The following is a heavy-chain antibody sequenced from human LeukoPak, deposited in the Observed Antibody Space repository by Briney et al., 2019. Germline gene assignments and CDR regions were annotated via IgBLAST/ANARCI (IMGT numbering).Heavy chain of an antibody. V-gene: IGHV1-69*01. CDR3: ARATTVPTARLSFQH. Sequence: GASVKVSCKASGGTFSNYAISWVRQAPGQGLEWMGGIIPIFGTANYAQKFQGRVTITADESTSTAYMELSSLRSEDTAVYYCARATTVPTARLSFQHWGQGTLVTVSS. J-gene: IGHJ1*01. CDR2: IIPIFGTA. CDR1: GGTFSNYA. D-gene: IGHD4-17*01.